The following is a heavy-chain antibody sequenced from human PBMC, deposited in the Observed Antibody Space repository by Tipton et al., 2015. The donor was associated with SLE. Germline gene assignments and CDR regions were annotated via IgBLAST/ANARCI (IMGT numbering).Heavy chain of an antibody. V-gene: IGHV4-31*11. CDR1: GGSVSSGSYY. D-gene: IGHD6-19*01. J-gene: IGHJ3*02. CDR3: ARGNRGSSGWYGAFDI. CDR2: IYYSGST. Sequence: TLSLTCAVYGGSVSSGSYYWSWIRQPPGKGLEWIGYIYYSGSTYYNPSLKSRVTISVDTSKNQFSLKLSSVTAADTAVYYCARGNRGSSGWYGAFDIWGQGTMVTVSS.